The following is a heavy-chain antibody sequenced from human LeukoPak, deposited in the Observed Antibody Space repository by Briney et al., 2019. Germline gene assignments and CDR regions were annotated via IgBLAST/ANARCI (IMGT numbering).Heavy chain of an antibody. Sequence: GESLKISCKGSGYSFTSNWIGWVRQMPGKGLEWRGVLYPSDSDTRYSPSFQGQVTISADKSIRTAYLQWRSLKVSDSAMYYCARLTAVVTFDYWGQGTLVTVSS. J-gene: IGHJ4*02. CDR3: ARLTAVVTFDY. V-gene: IGHV5-51*01. CDR2: LYPSDSDT. CDR1: GYSFTSNW. D-gene: IGHD4-23*01.